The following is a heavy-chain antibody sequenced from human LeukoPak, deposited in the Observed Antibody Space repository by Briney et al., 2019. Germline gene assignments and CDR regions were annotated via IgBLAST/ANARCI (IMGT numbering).Heavy chain of an antibody. Sequence: PSETLSLTCTVSGGSISSYYWSWIRQPPGQGLEWIGYIHYSGSTYYNPSLNSRVTTSVDTSKNQFSLKLSSVTAADTAVYYCARSGGVRGHYFDYWGQGTLVTVSS. V-gene: IGHV4-30-4*08. J-gene: IGHJ4*02. CDR2: IHYSGST. CDR3: ARSGGVRGHYFDY. D-gene: IGHD3-10*01. CDR1: GGSISSYY.